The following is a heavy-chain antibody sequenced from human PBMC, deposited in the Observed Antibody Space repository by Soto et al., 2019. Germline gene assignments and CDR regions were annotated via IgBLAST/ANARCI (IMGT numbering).Heavy chain of an antibody. J-gene: IGHJ4*02. CDR1: GGTFSSYA. V-gene: IGHV1-69*13. CDR2: IIPIFGTA. D-gene: IGHD3-9*01. CDR3: ALKLRTYYDMPDY. Sequence: SVKVSCKASGGTFSSYAISWVRQAPGQGLEWMGGIIPIFGTANYAQKFQGRVTITADESTSTAYMELSSLRSEDTAVYYCALKLRTYYDMPDYWGQGTLVTVSS.